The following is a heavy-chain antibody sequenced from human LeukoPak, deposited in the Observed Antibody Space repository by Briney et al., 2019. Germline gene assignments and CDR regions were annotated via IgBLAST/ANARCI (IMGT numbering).Heavy chain of an antibody. CDR2: IYTSGST. D-gene: IGHD6-13*01. Sequence: KTSETLSLTCTVSGGSISSYYWSWIRQPPGKGLEWIGYIYTSGSTNYNPSLKRRFTISVDTSKNQCSLNLSSVTATATAVYYCARLRGSSSWYDWDPCNCFDPWGTGTLVTVSS. V-gene: IGHV4-4*09. J-gene: IGHJ5*02. CDR1: GGSISSYY. CDR3: ARLRGSSSWYDWDPCNCFDP.